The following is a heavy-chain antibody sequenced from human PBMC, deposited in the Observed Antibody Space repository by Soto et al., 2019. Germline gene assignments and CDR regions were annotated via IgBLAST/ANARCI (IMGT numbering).Heavy chain of an antibody. V-gene: IGHV1-69*01. CDR3: ASGYYYDSSGYSADWYFDL. CDR1: GGTFSSYA. D-gene: IGHD3-22*01. Sequence: QVQLVQSGAEVKKPGSSVKVSCKASGGTFSSYAISWVRQAPGQGLEWMGGIIPIFGTANYAQKFQGRVTITADESTSTAYMELSSLRSEDTAVYYCASGYYYDSSGYSADWYFDLWGRGTLVTVSS. CDR2: IIPIFGTA. J-gene: IGHJ2*01.